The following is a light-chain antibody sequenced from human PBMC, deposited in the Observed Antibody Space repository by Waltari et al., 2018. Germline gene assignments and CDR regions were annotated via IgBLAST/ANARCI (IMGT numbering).Light chain of an antibody. J-gene: IGKJ1*01. CDR3: QQYNNWPLWT. CDR1: QRVSSN. CDR2: GAS. Sequence: EIVMTQSPATLSVSPGERATLSCRASQRVSSNLAWYQQKPGQAPRLLIYGASTRATGIPAMFSGSVAGTEFTLTISSLQSEDFAVYYCQQYNNWPLWTFGQGTKVEIK. V-gene: IGKV3-15*01.